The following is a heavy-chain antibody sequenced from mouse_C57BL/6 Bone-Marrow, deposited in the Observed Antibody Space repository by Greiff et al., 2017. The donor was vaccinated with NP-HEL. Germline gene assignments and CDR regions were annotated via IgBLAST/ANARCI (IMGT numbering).Heavy chain of an antibody. CDR1: GYTFTSYD. J-gene: IGHJ3*01. V-gene: IGHV1-85*01. CDR3: ANYGSSYWFAY. D-gene: IGHD1-1*01. CDR2: IYPRDGST. Sequence: QVQLQQSGPELVKPGASVKLSCKASGYTFTSYDINWVKQRPGQGLEWIGWIYPRDGSTKYTEKFKGKATLTVDTSSSTAYMELHSLTSEDSAVYFCANYGSSYWFAYWGQGTLVTVSA.